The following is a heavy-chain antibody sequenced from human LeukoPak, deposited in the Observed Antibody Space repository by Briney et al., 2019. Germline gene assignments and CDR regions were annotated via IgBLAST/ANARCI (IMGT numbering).Heavy chain of an antibody. D-gene: IGHD3-16*01. CDR2: ISHDGSNK. Sequence: TGGSLRLSCAASGFTFSSYGMHWVRQAPGKGLEWVAVISHDGSNKYYADSVKGRFTISRDNSKNTLYLQMNSLRAEDTAVYYCATRSDFYDYVWGSPRTWGQGTLVTVSS. CDR1: GFTFSSYG. J-gene: IGHJ5*02. CDR3: ATRSDFYDYVWGSPRT. V-gene: IGHV3-30*03.